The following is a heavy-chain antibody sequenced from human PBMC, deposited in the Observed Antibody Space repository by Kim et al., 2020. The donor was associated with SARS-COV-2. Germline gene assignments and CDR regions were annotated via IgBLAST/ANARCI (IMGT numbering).Heavy chain of an antibody. V-gene: IGHV3-30*18. CDR1: GFTFSSYG. CDR2: ISYDGSNK. J-gene: IGHJ1*01. D-gene: IGHD3-10*01. CDR3: AKGTGSLWFGENGG. Sequence: GGSLRLSCAASGFTFSSYGMHWVRQAPGKGLEWVAVISYDGSNKYYADSVKGRFTISRDNSKNTLYLQMNSLRAEDTAVYYCAKGTGSLWFGENGGWGQG.